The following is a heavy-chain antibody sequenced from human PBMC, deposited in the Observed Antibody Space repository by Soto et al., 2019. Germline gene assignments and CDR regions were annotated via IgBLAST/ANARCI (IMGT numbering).Heavy chain of an antibody. CDR3: ARETYCSGGSCYSGRENWFAP. J-gene: IGHJ5*02. D-gene: IGHD2-15*01. CDR1: GYTFTSYG. CDR2: ISAYNGNT. V-gene: IGHV1-18*01. Sequence: QVQLVQSGAEVKKPGASVKVSCKASGYTFTSYGISWVRQAPGQGLEWMGWISAYNGNTNYAQKLQGRVTMTTDTSTSTDYMERRSLRSDDTAAYYCARETYCSGGSCYSGRENWFAPWGQGTLVTVSS.